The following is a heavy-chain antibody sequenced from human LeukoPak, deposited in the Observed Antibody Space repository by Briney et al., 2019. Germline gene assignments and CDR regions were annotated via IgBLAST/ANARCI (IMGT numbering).Heavy chain of an antibody. CDR1: GFTFSDYY. V-gene: IGHV3-9*01. J-gene: IGHJ4*02. Sequence: PGGSLRLSCAASGFTFSDYYMSWIRQAPGKGLEWVSGISWNSGSIGYADSVKGRFTISRDNAKNSLYLQMNSLRAEDTALYYCAKDLKGWFGESYDFDYWGQGTLVTVSS. D-gene: IGHD3-10*01. CDR3: AKDLKGWFGESYDFDY. CDR2: ISWNSGSI.